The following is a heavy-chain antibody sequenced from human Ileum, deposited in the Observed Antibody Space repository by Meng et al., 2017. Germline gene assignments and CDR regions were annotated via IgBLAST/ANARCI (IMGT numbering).Heavy chain of an antibody. CDR2: INAGNGNT. J-gene: IGHJ4*02. CDR1: GYTFTSYA. Sequence: ASVKVSCKASGYTFTSYAMHWVRQAPGQRLAWMGWINAGNGNTKYSQKFQGRVTITRDTSASTAYMELSSLRSEDTAVYYCARERGPLWFGESTGFDYWGQGTLVTVSS. CDR3: ARERGPLWFGESTGFDY. D-gene: IGHD3-10*01. V-gene: IGHV1-3*01.